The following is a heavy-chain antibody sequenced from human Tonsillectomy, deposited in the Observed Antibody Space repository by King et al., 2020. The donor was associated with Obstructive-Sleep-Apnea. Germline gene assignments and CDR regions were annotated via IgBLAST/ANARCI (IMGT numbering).Heavy chain of an antibody. CDR3: ARERTTVTTSDAFDI. D-gene: IGHD4-17*01. V-gene: IGHV1-2*07. J-gene: IGHJ3*02. Sequence: HVQLVQSGAEVKNPGASVKVSCKASGYTFTAYYMHWVRQAPGQGLEWMGWIHPNSGATKYAHKFQGRVTLTRDTSIRTGYMEVSRLRSDDTAVYYCARERTTVTTSDAFDIWGQGTLVTVSS. CDR1: GYTFTAYY. CDR2: IHPNSGAT.